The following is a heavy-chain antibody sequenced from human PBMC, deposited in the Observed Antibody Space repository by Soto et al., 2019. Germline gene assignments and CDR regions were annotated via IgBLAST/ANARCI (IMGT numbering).Heavy chain of an antibody. CDR2: IYYSGST. CDR3: ASLVATITRGWFDP. J-gene: IGHJ5*02. Sequence: SETLSLTCTVSGGSISSGDYYLSWIRQPPGKGLEWIGYIYYSGSTYYNPSLKSRVTISVDTSKNQFSLKLSSVTAADTAVYYCASLVATITRGWFDPWGQGTLVTSPQ. CDR1: GGSISSGDYY. D-gene: IGHD5-12*01. V-gene: IGHV4-30-4*01.